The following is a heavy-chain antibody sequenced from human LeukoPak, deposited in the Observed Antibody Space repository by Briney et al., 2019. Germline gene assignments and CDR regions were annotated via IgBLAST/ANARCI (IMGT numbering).Heavy chain of an antibody. Sequence: PGESLKISCKGSGYSFTTYWIGWVRQMPGKGLEWMGIIYPGDSDTRYSPSFQGQVTISADKSISTAYLQWSSLKASDTAMYYCAKSFCGGDCYSNWFDPWGQGTLVTVSS. CDR3: AKSFCGGDCYSNWFDP. CDR2: IYPGDSDT. CDR1: GYSFTTYW. D-gene: IGHD2-21*02. J-gene: IGHJ5*02. V-gene: IGHV5-51*01.